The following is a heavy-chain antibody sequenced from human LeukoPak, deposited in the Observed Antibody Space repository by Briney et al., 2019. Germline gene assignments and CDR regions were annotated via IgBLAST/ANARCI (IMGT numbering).Heavy chain of an antibody. CDR3: ARDWAQYYYDSSGSDY. CDR2: IGAYNGNT. Sequence: ASVKVSCKASGYTFTSYGISWVRQAPGQGLEWMGWIGAYNGNTNYAQKLQGRVTMTTDTSTSTAYMELRSLRSDDTAVYYCARDWAQYYYDSSGSDYWGQGTLVTVSS. CDR1: GYTFTSYG. D-gene: IGHD3-22*01. J-gene: IGHJ4*02. V-gene: IGHV1-18*01.